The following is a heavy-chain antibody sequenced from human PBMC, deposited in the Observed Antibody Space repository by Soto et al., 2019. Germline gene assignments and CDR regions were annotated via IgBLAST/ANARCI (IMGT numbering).Heavy chain of an antibody. CDR2: IYYSGST. D-gene: IGHD3-22*01. V-gene: IGHV4-34*01. Sequence: SETLSLTCAIYGGSFSDYYCIWTRQAPGKGLEWIGSIYYSGSTYYNPSLKSRVTISVDTSKNQFSLKLSSVTAADTAVYYCARHEMNYYDSSGSHHFDYWGQGTLVTVSS. CDR1: GGSFSDYY. CDR3: ARHEMNYYDSSGSHHFDY. J-gene: IGHJ4*02.